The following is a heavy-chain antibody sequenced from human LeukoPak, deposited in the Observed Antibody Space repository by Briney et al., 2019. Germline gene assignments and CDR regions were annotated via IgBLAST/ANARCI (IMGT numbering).Heavy chain of an antibody. CDR2: IYSGGST. CDR3: AKDGVDYSFEY. Sequence: GGSLRLSCAASGFTVSSSFVSWVRQAPGKGLEWVSVIYSGGSTYYADSVKGRFTISRDNSKNTLYLQMNSLRADDTAVYYYAKDGVDYSFEYWGQGTLVTVSS. CDR1: GFTVSSSF. D-gene: IGHD4-11*01. V-gene: IGHV3-53*01. J-gene: IGHJ4*02.